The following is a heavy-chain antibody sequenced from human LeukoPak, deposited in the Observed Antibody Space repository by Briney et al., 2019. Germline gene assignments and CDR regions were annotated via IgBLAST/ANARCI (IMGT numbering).Heavy chain of an antibody. Sequence: WASVKVSCKASGGTFSSYAISWVRQAPGQGLEWMGGIIPIFGTANYAQKFQGRVTIIADKSTSTAYMELSSLRSEDTAVYYCARGLLRYFDWFFDYWGQGTLVTVSS. V-gene: IGHV1-69*06. J-gene: IGHJ4*02. D-gene: IGHD3-9*01. CDR3: ARGLLRYFDWFFDY. CDR1: GGTFSSYA. CDR2: IIPIFGTA.